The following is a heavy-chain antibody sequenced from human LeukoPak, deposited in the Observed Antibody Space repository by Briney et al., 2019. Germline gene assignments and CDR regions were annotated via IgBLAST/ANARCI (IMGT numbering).Heavy chain of an antibody. CDR3: ARGKLRFPFMDV. J-gene: IGHJ6*03. D-gene: IGHD3-3*01. CDR1: GGSFSGYY. V-gene: IGHV4-34*01. Sequence: SETLSLTCAVYGGSFSGYYWSWIRQPPGKGLEWIGEINHSGSTNYNPSLKSRVTISVDTSKNQFSLKLSSVTAAGTAVYYCARGKLRFPFMDVWGKGTTVTVSS. CDR2: INHSGST.